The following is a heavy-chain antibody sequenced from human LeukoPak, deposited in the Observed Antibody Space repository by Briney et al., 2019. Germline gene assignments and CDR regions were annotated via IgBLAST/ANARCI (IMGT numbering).Heavy chain of an antibody. D-gene: IGHD6-19*01. CDR2: IYYSGIT. CDR1: GGSISSYY. Sequence: SETLSLTCTVSGGSISSYYWSWIRQPPGKGLEWIGYIYYSGITNYNPSLKSRVTISVDKSKNQFSLKLRSVTAADTAVYYCARAWYSSGWTFDYWGQGTLVTVSS. CDR3: ARAWYSSGWTFDY. J-gene: IGHJ4*02. V-gene: IGHV4-59*01.